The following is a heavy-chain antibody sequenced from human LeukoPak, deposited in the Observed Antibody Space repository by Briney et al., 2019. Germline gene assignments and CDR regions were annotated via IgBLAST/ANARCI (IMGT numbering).Heavy chain of an antibody. V-gene: IGHV3-33*01. J-gene: IGHJ6*02. D-gene: IGHD4-11*01. Sequence: SLRLSCAAAGFTLSRYGMHWVSQAPEKGLEWVAVIWYDGSNKYYADSVKGRFTTSRDNSKNTLYLQMNSLRAEDTAVYYCARVMSNYLHYYYYYGMDVWGQGTTVTDSS. CDR2: IWYDGSNK. CDR1: GFTLSRYG. CDR3: ARVMSNYLHYYYYYGMDV.